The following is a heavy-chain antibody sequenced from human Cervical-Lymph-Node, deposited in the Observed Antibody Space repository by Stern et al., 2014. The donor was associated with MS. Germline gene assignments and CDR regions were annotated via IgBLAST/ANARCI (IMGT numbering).Heavy chain of an antibody. Sequence: QLQLQESGPGLVKPSETLSLTCTVSGGPISSYYWSWIRQPPGKGLEWIGYIYYSGNTNYNPSLKSRVTISVDTSKNQFALKLSSVAAADTAVYYCARGYGGNPIDYWGQGTLVTVSS. CDR1: GGPISSYY. V-gene: IGHV4-59*01. CDR2: IYYSGNT. J-gene: IGHJ4*02. CDR3: ARGYGGNPIDY. D-gene: IGHD4-23*01.